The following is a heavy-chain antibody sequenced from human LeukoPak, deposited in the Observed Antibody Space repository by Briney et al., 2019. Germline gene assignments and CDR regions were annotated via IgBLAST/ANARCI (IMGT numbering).Heavy chain of an antibody. D-gene: IGHD6-25*01. CDR3: ARERPISAAAPHDDYYYMDV. CDR1: GLSFSNYD. J-gene: IGHJ6*03. Sequence: PGGSLRLSCAASGLSFSNYDMHWVRQAPGKGLEWVSAISGSGGSTYYADSVKGRFTISRDNSKNTLYLQMNSLRAEDTAVYYCARERPISAAAPHDDYYYMDVWGKGTTVTISS. CDR2: ISGSGGST. V-gene: IGHV3-23*01.